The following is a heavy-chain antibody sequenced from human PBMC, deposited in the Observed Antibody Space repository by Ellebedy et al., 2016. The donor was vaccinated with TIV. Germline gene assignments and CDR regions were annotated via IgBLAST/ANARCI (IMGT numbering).Heavy chain of an antibody. Sequence: GESLKISCAAFGFTVSRNYMSWVRQAPGKGLEWVSLIYSDGTTYYADSVKGRFTISRDYSKNTLNLQMNSLRAEDTAVYYCARGMTTVTPYYWGQGTLVTVSS. D-gene: IGHD4-17*01. CDR3: ARGMTTVTPYY. V-gene: IGHV3-66*01. CDR1: GFTVSRNY. J-gene: IGHJ4*02. CDR2: IYSDGTT.